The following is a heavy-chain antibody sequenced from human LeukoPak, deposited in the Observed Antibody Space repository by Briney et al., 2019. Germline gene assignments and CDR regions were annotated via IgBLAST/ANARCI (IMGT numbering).Heavy chain of an antibody. CDR3: ARIPPLGLRGSKVVEGAFDI. CDR2: IIPIFGTA. CDR1: GGTFSSYA. Sequence: GSSVKVSCKASGGTFSSYAISWVRQAPGQGLEWMGGIIPIFGTANYAQKFQGRVTITTDESTSTAYMELSSLRSEDTAVYYCARIPPLGLRGSKVVEGAFDIWGQGTMVTVSS. J-gene: IGHJ3*02. D-gene: IGHD2-2*01. V-gene: IGHV1-69*05.